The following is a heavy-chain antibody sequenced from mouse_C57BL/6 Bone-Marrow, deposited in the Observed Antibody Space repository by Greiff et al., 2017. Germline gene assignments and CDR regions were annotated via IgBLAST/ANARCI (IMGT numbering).Heavy chain of an antibody. CDR3: AREMAVVSDY. CDR1: GYTFTSYW. V-gene: IGHV1-50*01. D-gene: IGHD1-1*02. Sequence: QVQLQQSGAELVKPGASVKLSCKASGYTFTSYWMQWVKQRPGQGLEWIGEIDPSDSYTNYNQKFKGKATLTVDTSSSTAYMQLSSLTSEDSAVYYCAREMAVVSDYWGQGTTLTVSS. CDR2: IDPSDSYT. J-gene: IGHJ2*01.